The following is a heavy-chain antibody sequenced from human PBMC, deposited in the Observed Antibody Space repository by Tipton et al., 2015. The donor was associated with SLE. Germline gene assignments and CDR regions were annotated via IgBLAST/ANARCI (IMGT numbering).Heavy chain of an antibody. CDR1: GFTFSSYS. V-gene: IGHV3-48*04. J-gene: IGHJ2*01. D-gene: IGHD6-19*01. CDR3: ARLGYSSGWGYFDL. CDR2: ISRSDNTI. Sequence: GSLRLSCAASGFTFSSYSMNWVRQAPGKGPEWVAYISRSDNTIFYSDSAKGRFTISRDNAKNSLYLQMNSLRAEDTAVYYCARLGYSSGWGYFDLWGRGTLVTVSS.